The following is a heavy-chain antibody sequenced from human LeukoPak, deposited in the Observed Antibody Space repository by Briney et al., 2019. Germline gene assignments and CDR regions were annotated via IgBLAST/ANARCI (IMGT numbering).Heavy chain of an antibody. Sequence: GGSLRLSCAASGFTFSNYWMNWVRKAPEKGLEWVANIKHDGSEKNYVDSVRGRFTISRDNAKNSLYLQMNSLRVEDTAVYYCARQGYYDQDWWGQGILVTVSS. D-gene: IGHD3-22*01. V-gene: IGHV3-7*01. CDR2: IKHDGSEK. J-gene: IGHJ4*02. CDR3: ARQGYYDQDW. CDR1: GFTFSNYW.